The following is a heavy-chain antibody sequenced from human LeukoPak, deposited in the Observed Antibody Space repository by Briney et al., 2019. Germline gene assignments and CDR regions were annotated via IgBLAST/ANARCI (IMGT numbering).Heavy chain of an antibody. CDR1: GFTFSSYA. J-gene: IGHJ4*02. CDR2: ISGSGDDT. V-gene: IGHV3-23*01. Sequence: GGSLRLSCAASGFTFSSYAMSWVRQAPGKGLEWVSAISGSGDDTYYADSVKGRFTFSRDNSKNTLYLQMDSLRAEDTAVYFCAKRGPSTVITSYYFDYWGQGTLVTVSS. CDR3: AKRGPSTVITSYYFDY. D-gene: IGHD4-17*01.